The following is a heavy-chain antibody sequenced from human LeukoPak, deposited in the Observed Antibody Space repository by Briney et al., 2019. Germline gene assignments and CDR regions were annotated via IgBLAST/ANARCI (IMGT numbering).Heavy chain of an antibody. CDR1: GYSFPNTF. D-gene: IGHD5-12*01. Sequence: GESLKISCKASGYSFPNTFIGWVRQMPGKGLEWMGIIYPGDSDTRYSPSFQGQVTISADKSISTAYLQWSSLKASDTAMYYCASLIVGYPPDYWGQGTLVTVSS. CDR3: ASLIVGYPPDY. J-gene: IGHJ4*02. CDR2: IYPGDSDT. V-gene: IGHV5-51*01.